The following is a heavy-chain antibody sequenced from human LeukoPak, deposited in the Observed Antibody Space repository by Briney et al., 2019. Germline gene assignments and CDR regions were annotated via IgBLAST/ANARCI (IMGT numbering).Heavy chain of an antibody. CDR1: GYTFTGYY. Sequence: ASVKVSCKASGYTFTGYYMHWVRQAPGQGLEWMGIINPSGGSTSYAQKFQGRVTMARDMSTSTVYMELSSLRSEDTAVYYCARDQYPTIFGVVIWNYFDYWGQGTLVTVSS. D-gene: IGHD3-3*01. CDR2: INPSGGST. CDR3: ARDQYPTIFGVVIWNYFDY. V-gene: IGHV1-46*01. J-gene: IGHJ4*02.